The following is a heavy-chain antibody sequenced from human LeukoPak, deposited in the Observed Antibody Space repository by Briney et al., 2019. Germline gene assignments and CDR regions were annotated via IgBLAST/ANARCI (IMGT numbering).Heavy chain of an antibody. CDR3: AREGSGYYGY. CDR1: GFTFSSYA. V-gene: IGHV3-30*04. D-gene: IGHD3-22*01. Sequence: GGSLRLSCAASGFTFSSYAMHWVRQAPGKGLEWVAVISYDGSNKYYADSVKGRFTISRDNSKNTLYLQMNSLRAEDTAVYYCAREGSGYYGYWGQGTLVTVSS. CDR2: ISYDGSNK. J-gene: IGHJ4*02.